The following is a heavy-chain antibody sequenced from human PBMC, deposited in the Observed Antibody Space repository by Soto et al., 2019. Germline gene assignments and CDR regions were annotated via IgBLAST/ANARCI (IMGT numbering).Heavy chain of an antibody. J-gene: IGHJ5*02. CDR2: INPNSGGT. D-gene: IGHD3-22*01. CDR3: ARDPTYYYDSSGYYEGYNWFDP. V-gene: IGHV1-2*04. CDR1: GYTFTGYY. Sequence: ASVKVSCKASGYTFTGYYMHWVRQAPGQGLEWMGWINPNSGGTNYAQKFQGWVTMTRDTSISTAYMELSRLRSDDTAVYYCARDPTYYYDSSGYYEGYNWFDPRCQGTLVTVSS.